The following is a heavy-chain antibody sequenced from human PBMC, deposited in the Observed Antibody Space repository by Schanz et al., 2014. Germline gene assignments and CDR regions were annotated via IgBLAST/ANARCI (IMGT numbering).Heavy chain of an antibody. D-gene: IGHD6-19*01. CDR1: GFTFSTYA. V-gene: IGHV3-23*04. Sequence: VQLVESGGGLVKPGGSLRLSCAASGFTFSTYAMSWVRQAPGKGLEWVSAISGSGGSTYYADSVKGRFTISRDNSKNTRYLQMSSLRVEDTAIYYCAKLSSSGRLAGYFDYWGQGALVTVSS. CDR3: AKLSSSGRLAGYFDY. J-gene: IGHJ4*02. CDR2: ISGSGGST.